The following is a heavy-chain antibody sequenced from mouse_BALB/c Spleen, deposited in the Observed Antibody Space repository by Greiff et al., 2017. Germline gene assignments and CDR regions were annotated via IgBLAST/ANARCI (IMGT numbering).Heavy chain of an antibody. CDR2: INPSTGYT. D-gene: IGHD1-1*01. Sequence: QVQLKESGAELAKPGASVKMSCKASGYTFTSYWMHWVKQRPGQGLEWIGYINPSTGYTEYNQKFKDKATLTADKSSSTAYMQLSSLTSEDSAVYYCARHGSSSYAMDYWGQGTSVTVSS. CDR1: GYTFTSYW. J-gene: IGHJ4*01. CDR3: ARHGSSSYAMDY. V-gene: IGHV1-7*01.